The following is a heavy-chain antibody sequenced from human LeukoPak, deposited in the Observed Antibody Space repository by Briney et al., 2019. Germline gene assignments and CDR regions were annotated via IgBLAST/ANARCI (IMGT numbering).Heavy chain of an antibody. CDR2: INPISGST. Sequence: ASVKVSCKASGYTFSSYYMQWVRQAPGQGLEWMGIINPISGSTTYAQKFQGRVTVTRDTSTSTVYMELSSLRSEDTAVYYCARGTFLATVVTPVYDYWGQGTLVTVSS. V-gene: IGHV1-46*01. D-gene: IGHD4-23*01. CDR3: ARGTFLATVVTPVYDY. J-gene: IGHJ4*02. CDR1: GYTFSSYY.